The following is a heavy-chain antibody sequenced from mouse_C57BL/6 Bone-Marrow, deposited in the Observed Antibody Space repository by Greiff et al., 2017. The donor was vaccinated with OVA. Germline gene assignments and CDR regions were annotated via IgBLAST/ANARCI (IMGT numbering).Heavy chain of an antibody. CDR3: ARGYGPFDY. CDR1: GYSITSGYY. V-gene: IGHV3-6*01. D-gene: IGHD1-1*01. Sequence: EVQVVESGPGLVKPSQSLSLTCSVTGYSITSGYYWNWIRQFPGNKLEWMGYISYDGSNNYNPSLKNRISITRDTSKNQFCLKLNSVTTEDTATYYCARGYGPFDYWGQGTTLTVSS. J-gene: IGHJ2*01. CDR2: ISYDGSN.